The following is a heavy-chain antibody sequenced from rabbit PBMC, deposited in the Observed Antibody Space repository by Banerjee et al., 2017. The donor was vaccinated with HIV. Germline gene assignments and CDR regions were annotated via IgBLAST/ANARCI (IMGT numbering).Heavy chain of an antibody. CDR3: ARDRGDWGYYFTL. CDR1: GFSFSSTYW. J-gene: IGHJ4*01. V-gene: IGHV1S45*01. CDR2: IYAGSSSNT. D-gene: IGHD4-1*01. Sequence: QLEESGGDLVKPEGSLTLTCTASGFSFSSTYWICWVRQAPGKGLEWIACIYAGSSSNTYYASWVISRFTISKTSSTTVALHMTSLTAADTATYFCARDRGDWGYYFTLWGQGTLVTVS.